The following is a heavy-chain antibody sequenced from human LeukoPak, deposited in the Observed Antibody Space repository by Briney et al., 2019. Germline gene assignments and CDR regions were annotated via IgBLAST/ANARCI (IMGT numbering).Heavy chain of an antibody. CDR1: GGSISSYYW. CDR3: AHRLRGQLAYFDY. D-gene: IGHD1-1*01. J-gene: IGHJ4*02. Sequence: TLSLTCTVSGGSISSYYWSWIRQPPGKALEWLALIYWNDDKLYSPSLKSRLTITKDTSKNQVVLTMTNMDPVDTATYYCAHRLRGQLAYFDYWGQGTLVTVSS. V-gene: IGHV2-5*01. CDR2: IYWNDDK.